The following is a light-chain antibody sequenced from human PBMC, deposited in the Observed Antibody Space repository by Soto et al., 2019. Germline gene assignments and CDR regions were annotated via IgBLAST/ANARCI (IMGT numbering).Light chain of an antibody. J-gene: IGKJ2*01. Sequence: DIQMTQFPSSLSASVGDRCTITCRANQTITRYLNWYQQKPGTAPKLLIYAASSLQEGVPSRFRGSGSGTDFTLTISNLQPEDFAAYSCQQSFSFPVTFGQGTKLEIK. CDR2: AAS. CDR1: QTITRY. CDR3: QQSFSFPVT. V-gene: IGKV1-39*01.